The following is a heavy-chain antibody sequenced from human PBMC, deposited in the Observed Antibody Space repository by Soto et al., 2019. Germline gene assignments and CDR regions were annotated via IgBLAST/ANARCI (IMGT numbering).Heavy chain of an antibody. V-gene: IGHV3-53*04. CDR3: ARETTVTTSYYYGMDV. CDR1: GFTVSSNY. D-gene: IGHD4-17*01. CDR2: IYSGGST. J-gene: IGHJ6*02. Sequence: EVQLVESGGGLVQPGGSLRLSCAASGFTVSSNYMSWVRQAPGKGLEWVSAIYSGGSTYYADSVKGRFTISRHNSKNTLYLQMNSLRAEDTAVYYCARETTVTTSYYYGMDVWGQGTTVTVSS.